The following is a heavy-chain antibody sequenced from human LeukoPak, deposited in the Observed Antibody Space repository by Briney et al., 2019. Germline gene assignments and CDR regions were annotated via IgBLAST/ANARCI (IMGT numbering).Heavy chain of an antibody. V-gene: IGHV3-30*18. CDR2: ISSHGSDK. CDR3: AKDREEGRLLGH. J-gene: IGHJ4*02. D-gene: IGHD6-25*01. CDR1: GFTFSSYG. Sequence: QPQGSLRLSCAASGFTFSSYGMQWVRQAPGKGLEWVALISSHGSDKYYADSVKGRFTISRDNSKNTLDLQMNSLRAEDTAVYYCAKDREEGRLLGHWGQGTLVTVSS.